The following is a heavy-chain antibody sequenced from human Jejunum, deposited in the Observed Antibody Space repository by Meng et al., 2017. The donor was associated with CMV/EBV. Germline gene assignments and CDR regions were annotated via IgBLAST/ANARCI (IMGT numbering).Heavy chain of an antibody. CDR2: FIPIFDTA. CDR3: AREAAESNWNAESCLDP. CDR1: LNSYR. D-gene: IGHD1-1*01. V-gene: IGHV1-69*06. Sequence: LNSYRVNWVRQAPGQGLQWMGRFIPIFDTANYAQNFQGRVTITADKSTNTVYMELSSLRSEDTAVYYCAREAAESNWNAESCLDPWGQGTLVTVSS. J-gene: IGHJ5*02.